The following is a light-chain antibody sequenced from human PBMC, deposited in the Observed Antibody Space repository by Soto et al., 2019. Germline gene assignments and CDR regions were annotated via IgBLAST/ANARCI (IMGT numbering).Light chain of an antibody. CDR1: SFNIGNNY. CDR3: ATWDSSLTGEV. V-gene: IGLV1-51*01. CDR2: DST. Sequence: QSVLTQPPSVSAAPGQKVTISCSGSSFNIGNNYVSWFQQLPGTAPKLLIYDSTKRPSGIPDRFSGSKSGTSATLDITGLQTGDEADYYCATWDSSLTGEVFGGGTKLTVL. J-gene: IGLJ2*01.